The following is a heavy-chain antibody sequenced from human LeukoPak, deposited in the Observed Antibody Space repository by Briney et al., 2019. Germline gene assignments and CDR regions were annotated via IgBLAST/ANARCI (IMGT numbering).Heavy chain of an antibody. CDR3: AREGGSDAFDI. V-gene: IGHV3-21*01. CDR1: GFTFSSYS. Sequence: GGSLRLSCAASGFTFSSYSMKWVRQAPGKGLEWVSSISSSSSYIYYADSVKGRFTISRDNAKNSLYLQMNSLRAEDTAVYYCAREGGSDAFDIWGQGTMVTVSS. CDR2: ISSSSSYI. D-gene: IGHD5-12*01. J-gene: IGHJ3*02.